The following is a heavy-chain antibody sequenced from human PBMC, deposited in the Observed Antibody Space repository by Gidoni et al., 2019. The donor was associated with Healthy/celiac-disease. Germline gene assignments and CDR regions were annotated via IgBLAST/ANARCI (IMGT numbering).Heavy chain of an antibody. J-gene: IGHJ6*02. CDR3: ARDTVALLPPDYPNYGMDV. D-gene: IGHD3-3*02. CDR1: GFTFSRYA. V-gene: IGHV3-30-3*01. CDR2: ISYDGSNK. Sequence: QVQLVESGGGVVQPGRSLRLSCPASGFTFSRYAMHWVRQAPGKGLEWVAVISYDGSNKYYADSVKGRFTISRDNSKNTLYLQMNSLRAEDTAVYYCARDTVALLPPDYPNYGMDVWGQGTTVTVSS.